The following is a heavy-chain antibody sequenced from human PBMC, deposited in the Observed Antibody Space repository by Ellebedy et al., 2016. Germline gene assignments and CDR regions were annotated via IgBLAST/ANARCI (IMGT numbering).Heavy chain of an antibody. J-gene: IGHJ4*02. CDR1: GFTFSSYA. CDR2: ISGSGGST. D-gene: IGHD3-10*01. V-gene: IGHV3-23*01. CDR3: AKDHSTGYYYGSGSYSGNVW. Sequence: GGSLRLSCAASGFTFSSYAMSWVRQAPGKGLEWVSAISGSGGSTYYADSVKGRFTISRDNSKNTLYLQRNSLRAEDTAVYYCAKDHSTGYYYGSGSYSGNVWWGQGTLVTVSS.